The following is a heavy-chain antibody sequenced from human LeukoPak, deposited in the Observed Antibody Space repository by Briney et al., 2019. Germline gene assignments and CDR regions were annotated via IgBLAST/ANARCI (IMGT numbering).Heavy chain of an antibody. D-gene: IGHD6-19*01. CDR3: AKVTPRYGSGWYYFDY. Sequence: GGSLRLSCAASGFTFSSYSMNWVRQAPGKGLEWVSSISSSSSYIYYADSVKGRFTISRDNSKNTLYLQMNSLRAEDTAVFYCAKVTPRYGSGWYYFDYWGQGSLVTVSS. CDR1: GFTFSSYS. V-gene: IGHV3-21*04. CDR2: ISSSSSYI. J-gene: IGHJ4*02.